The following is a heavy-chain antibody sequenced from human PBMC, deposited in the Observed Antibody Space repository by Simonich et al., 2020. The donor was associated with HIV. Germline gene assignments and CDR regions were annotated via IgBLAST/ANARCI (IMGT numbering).Heavy chain of an antibody. Sequence: EVQLVESGGDLVQPGGSLRLSCAASGFTFSTYWMHWVRHAPGKGLVWVSRVNSDGRSTSYADSVKGRFTISRDNAKTTLYLQMNSRRAEDTAVYYCARDLVGSAFDIWGQGTMVTVSS. CDR3: ARDLVGSAFDI. D-gene: IGHD2-8*02. J-gene: IGHJ3*02. CDR1: GFTFSTYW. V-gene: IGHV3-74*01. CDR2: VNSDGRST.